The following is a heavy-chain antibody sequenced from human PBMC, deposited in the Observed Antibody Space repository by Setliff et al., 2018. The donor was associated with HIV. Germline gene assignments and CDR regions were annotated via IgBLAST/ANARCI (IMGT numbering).Heavy chain of an antibody. V-gene: IGHV4-4*07. D-gene: IGHD3-10*01. CDR3: ATSPAGEILGSRPFYFDY. CDR2: IFPRGST. CDR1: GGSVTTYY. Sequence: SETLSLTCTVSGGSVTTYYWSWIRQSPARGLEWIGNIFPRGSTNYNPSLKSRVTLSLDTSKNQFSLNVDSVTAADTAVYYCATSPAGEILGSRPFYFDYWGQGTLVTVSS. J-gene: IGHJ4*02.